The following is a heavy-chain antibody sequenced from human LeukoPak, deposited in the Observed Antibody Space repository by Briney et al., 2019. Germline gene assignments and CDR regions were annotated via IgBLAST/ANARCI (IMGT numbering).Heavy chain of an antibody. Sequence: GGSLRLSCAESGFTFSNYGMHWVRLTPDKGLEWLTFIRFDGTTQYYADSVRGRFTISRDNSKDTLSLQIYSLRAEDTGIYYCAKEGGDGTPFDYWGQGILVTVSS. J-gene: IGHJ4*02. CDR2: IRFDGTTQ. V-gene: IGHV3-30*02. D-gene: IGHD5-24*01. CDR1: GFTFSNYG. CDR3: AKEGGDGTPFDY.